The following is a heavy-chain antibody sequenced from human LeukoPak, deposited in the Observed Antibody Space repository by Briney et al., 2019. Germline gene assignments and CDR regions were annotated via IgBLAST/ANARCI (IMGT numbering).Heavy chain of an antibody. CDR2: IKQDGSEK. CDR1: GFTFRNYW. D-gene: IGHD5-24*01. Sequence: GGSLRLSCAASGFTFRNYWMSWVRQAPGKGLEWVANIKQDGSEKYYVDSVKGRFTISRDTAKNSLYLQMNSLRDEDTAVYYCAKGQFPVSLGYWGQGTLVTVSS. V-gene: IGHV3-7*01. CDR3: AKGQFPVSLGY. J-gene: IGHJ4*02.